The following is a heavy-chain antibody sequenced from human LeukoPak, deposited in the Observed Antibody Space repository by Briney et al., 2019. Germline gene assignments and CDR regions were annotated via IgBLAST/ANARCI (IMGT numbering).Heavy chain of an antibody. CDR2: ISSSSIYI. D-gene: IGHD3-10*01. CDR3: ARGDGATPPDVFDI. V-gene: IGHV3-21*01. Sequence: PGRSLRLSCAASGFTFSSHSMNWVRQAPGKGLQWVSSISSSSIYIYYADSVKGRFTISRDNAKNSLYLQMNSLRGEDTAVYYCARGDGATPPDVFDIWGQGTMVTVSS. CDR1: GFTFSSHS. J-gene: IGHJ3*02.